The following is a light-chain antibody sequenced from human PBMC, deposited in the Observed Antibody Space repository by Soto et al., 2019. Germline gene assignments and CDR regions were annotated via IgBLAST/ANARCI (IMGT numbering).Light chain of an antibody. Sequence: EIVLTQSPGTLSLSPGERATLSCRASQSVSSNHLAWYQQKPGQAPRLLISGASSRATAIPDRFSGSGSGTDFTLTISRLEPEDFAVYYCQQYGTSWTFGQGTKVDI. CDR2: GAS. V-gene: IGKV3-20*01. CDR1: QSVSSNH. J-gene: IGKJ1*01. CDR3: QQYGTSWT.